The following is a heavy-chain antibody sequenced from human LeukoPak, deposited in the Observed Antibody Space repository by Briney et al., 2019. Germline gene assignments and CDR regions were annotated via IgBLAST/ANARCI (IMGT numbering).Heavy chain of an antibody. CDR1: GYTFTSYG. J-gene: IGHJ4*02. Sequence: GASVTVSCTASGYTFTSYGISWVRQAPGQGLEWMGWISAYNGNTNYAQKLQGRVTMTTDTSTSTAYMELRSLRSDDTAVYYCAGESTGSFCSSSSCYTGLFIDYGGRGTVVSVSS. V-gene: IGHV1-18*04. CDR2: ISAYNGNT. D-gene: IGHD2-2*02. CDR3: AGESTGSFCSSSSCYTGLFIDY.